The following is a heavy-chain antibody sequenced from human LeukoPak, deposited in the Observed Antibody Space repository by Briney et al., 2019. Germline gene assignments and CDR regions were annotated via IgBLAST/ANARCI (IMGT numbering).Heavy chain of an antibody. J-gene: IGHJ5*02. D-gene: IGHD6-13*01. Sequence: PSETLSLTCTVSGASISSTTYYWGWIRQPPRKGLEWIASIYYSGSTYYNPSLKSRVTISVDTSKNQFSLKLSSVTAADTAVYYCARAYSSSWYFNWFDPWGQGTLVTVSS. CDR2: IYYSGST. CDR1: GASISSTTYY. V-gene: IGHV4-39*01. CDR3: ARAYSSSWYFNWFDP.